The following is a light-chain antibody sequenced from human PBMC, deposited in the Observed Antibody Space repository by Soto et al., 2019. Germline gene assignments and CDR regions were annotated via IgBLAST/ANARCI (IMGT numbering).Light chain of an antibody. CDR2: EDT. J-gene: IGLJ2*01. CDR1: SNDIGSYNL. CDR3: CSYARSRAFAI. V-gene: IGLV2-23*02. Sequence: QSVLTQPASVSGSPGQSVTISCIGTSNDIGSYNLVSWYQQHPGKVPKLIIFEDTERPSGISNRFSASKSGNTASLTISGIQAEADAEYYRCSYARSRAFAIFGGGT.